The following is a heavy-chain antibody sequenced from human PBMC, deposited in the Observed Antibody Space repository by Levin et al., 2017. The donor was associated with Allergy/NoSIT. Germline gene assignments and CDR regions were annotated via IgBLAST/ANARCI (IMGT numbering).Heavy chain of an antibody. CDR3: ARDKYYDVSGRIYYYGMDV. CDR1: GFTFSSYS. V-gene: IGHV3-21*01. CDR2: ISSSSSYI. D-gene: IGHD3-10*01. J-gene: IGHJ6*02. Sequence: GGSLRLSCAASGFTFSSYSMNWVRQAPGKGLEWVSSISSSSSYIYYADSVKGRFTISRDNAKNSLYLQMNSLRAEDTAVYYCARDKYYDVSGRIYYYGMDVWRQGTTVTVS.